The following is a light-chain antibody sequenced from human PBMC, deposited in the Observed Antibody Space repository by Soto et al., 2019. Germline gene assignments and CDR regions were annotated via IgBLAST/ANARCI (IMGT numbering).Light chain of an antibody. CDR3: QQRSNGPPMYT. CDR2: DAS. J-gene: IGKJ2*01. CDR1: QSVSSY. V-gene: IGKV3-11*01. Sequence: EIVLTQSPATLSLSPGERATLSCRASQSVSSYLAWYQQKPGQAPRLLIYDASNRATGIPARFSGRGSGTDFTLTISSLEPEDFAVYYCQQRSNGPPMYTFGQGTKLEI.